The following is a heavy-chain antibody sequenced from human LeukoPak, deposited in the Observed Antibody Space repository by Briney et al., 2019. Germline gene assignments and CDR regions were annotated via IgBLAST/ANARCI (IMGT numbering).Heavy chain of an antibody. D-gene: IGHD6-13*01. J-gene: IGHJ4*02. CDR2: ISYSGST. V-gene: IGHV4-39*01. CDR3: ASDKGYSNNYFDY. CDR1: GGSISSSSYY. Sequence: PSETLSLTCTVSGGSISSSSYYWGWVRQPPGKGLEWIGRISYSGSTYYNPSLKSRVTISVDTSKNQFSLKLSSVTAADTAVYYCASDKGYSNNYFDYWGQGTLVTVSS.